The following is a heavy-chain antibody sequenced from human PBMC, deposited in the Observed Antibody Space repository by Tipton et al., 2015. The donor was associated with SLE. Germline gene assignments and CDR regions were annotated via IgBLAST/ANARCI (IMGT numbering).Heavy chain of an antibody. CDR3: AKGSITMIVVARAYAFDI. V-gene: IGHV3-23*01. J-gene: IGHJ3*02. CDR2: ISGSGGST. Sequence: GSLRLSCAASGFTFSSYAMSWVRQAPGKGLEWVSAISGSGGSTYYADSVKGRFTISRDNSKNTLYLQMNSLRAEDTAVYYCAKGSITMIVVARAYAFDIWGQGTMVTVSS. CDR1: GFTFSSYA. D-gene: IGHD3-22*01.